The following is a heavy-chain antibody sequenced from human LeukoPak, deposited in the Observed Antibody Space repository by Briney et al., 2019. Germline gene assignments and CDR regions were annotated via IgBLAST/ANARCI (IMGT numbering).Heavy chain of an antibody. CDR3: ARGRRTVSRPLDY. V-gene: IGHV4-39*01. D-gene: IGHD4-17*01. CDR2: IYYSGST. Sequence: SETLSLTCTVSGGSISSSSYYWGWIRQPPGKGLEWIGSIYYSGSTYYNPSLKSRVTISVDTSKNQFSLKLSSVTAADTAVYYCARGRRTVSRPLDYWGQGTLVTVSS. J-gene: IGHJ4*02. CDR1: GGSISSSSYY.